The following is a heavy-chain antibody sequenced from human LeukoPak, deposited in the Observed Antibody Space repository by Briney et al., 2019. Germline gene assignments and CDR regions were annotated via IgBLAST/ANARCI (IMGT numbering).Heavy chain of an antibody. V-gene: IGHV3-53*01. CDR1: GFTFSNYN. Sequence: GGSLRLSCAASGFTFSNYNMNWVRQAPGKGLEWVSVIYSGGSTYYADSVKGRFTISRDNPKNTLYLQMNSLRAEDTAVYYCARLSGGDSYFDYWGQGTLVTVSS. J-gene: IGHJ4*02. CDR2: IYSGGST. D-gene: IGHD2-21*02. CDR3: ARLSGGDSYFDY.